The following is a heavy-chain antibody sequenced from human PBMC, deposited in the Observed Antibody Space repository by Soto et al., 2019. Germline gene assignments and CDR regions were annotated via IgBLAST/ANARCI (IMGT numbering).Heavy chain of an antibody. V-gene: IGHV4-30-2*01. Sequence: TSETLSLTCAVSGGSISSGGYSWSWIRQPPGKGLEWIGYIYHSGSTYYNPSLKSRVTISVDRSKNQFSLKLSSVTAADTAVYYCARGSLTIFGVVIPNFDYWGQRTLVTVSS. CDR1: GGSISSGGYS. D-gene: IGHD3-3*01. CDR3: ARGSLTIFGVVIPNFDY. CDR2: IYHSGST. J-gene: IGHJ4*02.